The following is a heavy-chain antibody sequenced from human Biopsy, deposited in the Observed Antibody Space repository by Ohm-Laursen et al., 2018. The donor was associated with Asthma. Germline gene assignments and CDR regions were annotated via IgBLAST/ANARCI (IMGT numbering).Heavy chain of an antibody. J-gene: IGHJ6*02. CDR3: AKDTEGRYDFWSGLSYNYYGMDV. Sequence: GQTLSLTCAASGFTFSSYAMSWVRQAPGKGLERVSAISGSGGSTYYADSVKGRFTISRDNSKNTLYLQMNSLRAEDTAVYYCAKDTEGRYDFWSGLSYNYYGMDVWGQGTTVTVSS. CDR1: GFTFSSYA. CDR2: ISGSGGST. D-gene: IGHD3-3*01. V-gene: IGHV3-23*01.